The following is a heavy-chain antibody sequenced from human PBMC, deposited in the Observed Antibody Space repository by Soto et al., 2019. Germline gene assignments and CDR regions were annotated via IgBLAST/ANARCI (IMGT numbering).Heavy chain of an antibody. J-gene: IGHJ6*02. Sequence: AGGSLRLSCAASGFTFSSYGMHWVRQAPGKGLEWVAVISYDGSNKYYADSVKGRFTISRDNSKNTLYLQMNSLRAEDTAVYYCAKCGAAGTIEGYYYYGMDVWGQGTTVTVSS. CDR1: GFTFSSYG. D-gene: IGHD6-13*01. CDR3: AKCGAAGTIEGYYYYGMDV. V-gene: IGHV3-30*18. CDR2: ISYDGSNK.